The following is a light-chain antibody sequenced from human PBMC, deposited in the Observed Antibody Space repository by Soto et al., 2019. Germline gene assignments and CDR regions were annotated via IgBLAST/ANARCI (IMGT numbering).Light chain of an antibody. CDR2: GAS. Sequence: EIVMTQSPATLYVSPGARATLSCRASQSVSGNLAWYKQNPGQAPRLLIYGASTRDTGIPARLSGSGSGTEFTLTISSLQSEDVAVYYCQQYNNWPITFGQGTRLEIK. CDR1: QSVSGN. J-gene: IGKJ5*01. CDR3: QQYNNWPIT. V-gene: IGKV3-15*01.